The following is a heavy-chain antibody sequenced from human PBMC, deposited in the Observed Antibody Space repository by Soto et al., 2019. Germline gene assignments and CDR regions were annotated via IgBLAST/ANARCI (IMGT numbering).Heavy chain of an antibody. CDR3: AGHVGCSITFLHCPVDY. CDR1: GYSFTDYW. CDR2: SYPDYSDT. J-gene: IGHJ4*02. V-gene: IGHV5-51*01. D-gene: IGHD2-2*01. Sequence: ESLKMSCDCSGYSFTDYWIDLVLQMPGKGLEWVGISYPDYSDTRYSPSFQGQVTISVDKSTSTAYLQLNSLKASDTAMYYCAGHVGCSITFLHCPVDYWGQGTLVTVSS.